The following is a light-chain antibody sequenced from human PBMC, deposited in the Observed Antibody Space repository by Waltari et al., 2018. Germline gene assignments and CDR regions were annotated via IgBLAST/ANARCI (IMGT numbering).Light chain of an antibody. Sequence: QSALTQPASVSGSPGQSIPISCTGTSSDIVSYNFVFWYQQHPGKAPKLMIYEVTKRPSGVPDRFSGSKSGNTASLTISGLQAEDEADYYCTSYTSSSNWVFGGGTTLTVL. CDR1: SSDIVSYNF. CDR3: TSYTSSSNWV. V-gene: IGLV2-14*02. J-gene: IGLJ3*02. CDR2: EVT.